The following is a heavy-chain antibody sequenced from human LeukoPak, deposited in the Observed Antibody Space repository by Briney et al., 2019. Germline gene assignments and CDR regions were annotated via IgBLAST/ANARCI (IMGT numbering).Heavy chain of an antibody. CDR2: IKSKTDGGTT. CDR3: TTYRIYYYDSSGYYRKADFDY. Sequence: GGSLRLSCAASGFTFSNYWMHWVRQAPGKGLEWVGRIKSKTDGGTTDYAAPVKGRFTISRDDSKNTLYLQMNSLKTEDTAVYYCTTYRIYYYDSSGYYRKADFDYWGQGTLVTVSS. J-gene: IGHJ4*02. D-gene: IGHD3-22*01. CDR1: GFTFSNYW. V-gene: IGHV3-15*01.